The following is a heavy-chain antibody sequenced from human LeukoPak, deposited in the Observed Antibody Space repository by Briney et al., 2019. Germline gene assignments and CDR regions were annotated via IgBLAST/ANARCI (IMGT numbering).Heavy chain of an antibody. CDR1: GGTFISYA. V-gene: IGHV1-69*01. CDR3: ASSPTYCGGDRYWDY. Sequence: GASVKVSCKASGGTFISYAISWVRQAPGQGLEWMGGIIPIFGTANYAQKFQGRVTITADESTSTAYMELSSLRSEDTAVYYCASSPTYCGGDRYWDYWGQGTLVTVSS. J-gene: IGHJ4*02. CDR2: IIPIFGTA. D-gene: IGHD2-21*02.